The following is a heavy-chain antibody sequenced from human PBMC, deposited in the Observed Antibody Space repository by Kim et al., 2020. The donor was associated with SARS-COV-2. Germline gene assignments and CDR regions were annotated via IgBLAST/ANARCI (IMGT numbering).Heavy chain of an antibody. V-gene: IGHV1-69*02. J-gene: IGHJ4*02. D-gene: IGHD3-10*01. CDR3: ASGYYGSGSYTLDY. Sequence: AQKFQGRVTITADKSTSTAYMELSSLRSEDTAVYYCASGYYGSGSYTLDYWGQGTLVTVSS.